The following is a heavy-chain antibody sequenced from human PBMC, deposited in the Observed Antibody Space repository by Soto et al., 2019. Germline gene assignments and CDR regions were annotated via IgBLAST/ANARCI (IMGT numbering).Heavy chain of an antibody. CDR3: ARGTYYYDSSGYYLPAGFDY. Sequence: SETLSLTCAVSGGSISSGGYSWSWIRQPPGKGLEWIGYIYHSGSTYYNPSLKSRVTISVDRSKNQFSLKLSSVTAADTAVYYCARGTYYYDSSGYYLPAGFDYWGQGTLVTVSS. CDR2: IYHSGST. D-gene: IGHD3-22*01. J-gene: IGHJ4*02. V-gene: IGHV4-30-2*01. CDR1: GGSISSGGYS.